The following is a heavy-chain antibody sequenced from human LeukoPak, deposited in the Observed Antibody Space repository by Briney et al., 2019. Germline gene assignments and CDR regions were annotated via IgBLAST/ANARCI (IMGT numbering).Heavy chain of an antibody. V-gene: IGHV4-30-2*01. CDR3: AKGPYLDY. CDR1: GGSISSDGYS. CDR2: IYYSGST. Sequence: SQTLSLTCAVSGGSISSDGYSWSWIRQPPGKGLEWIGYIYYSGSTYYNPSLKSRVTMSVDTSKNQFSLKLSSVTAVDTAVYYCAKGPYLDYWGQGTLVTVSS. J-gene: IGHJ4*02.